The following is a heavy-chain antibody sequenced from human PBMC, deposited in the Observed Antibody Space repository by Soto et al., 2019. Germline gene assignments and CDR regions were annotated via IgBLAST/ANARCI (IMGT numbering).Heavy chain of an antibody. D-gene: IGHD5-12*01. CDR3: AREGRWLQFDY. V-gene: IGHV1-3*01. CDR1: GYTFTSYA. Sequence: ASVKVSCKASGYTFTSYAMHWVRQAPGQRPEWMGWTNAGNGNTKYSQKFQGRVTITRDTSASTAYMELSSLRSEDTAVYYCAREGRWLQFDYWGQGTLVTVSS. CDR2: TNAGNGNT. J-gene: IGHJ4*02.